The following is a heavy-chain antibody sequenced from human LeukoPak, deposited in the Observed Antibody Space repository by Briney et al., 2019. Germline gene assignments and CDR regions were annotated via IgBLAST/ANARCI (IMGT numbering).Heavy chain of an antibody. CDR2: ISGSGGST. CDR1: GFTFSSYA. J-gene: IGHJ4*02. Sequence: GGSLRLSCAASGFTFSSYAMSWVRQSPGKGLEWVSAISGSGGSTYYADSVKGRFTISRDNSKNTLYLQMNSLRAEDTAVYYCAKCGTIFGVVIYLDYWGQGTLVTVSS. CDR3: AKCGTIFGVVIYLDY. V-gene: IGHV3-23*01. D-gene: IGHD3-3*01.